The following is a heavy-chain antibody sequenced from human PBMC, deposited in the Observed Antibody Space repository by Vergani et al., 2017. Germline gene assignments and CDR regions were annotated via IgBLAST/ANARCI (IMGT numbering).Heavy chain of an antibody. D-gene: IGHD4-11*01. V-gene: IGHV3-30*02. CDR1: GGSFNTYG. Sequence: VQLVETGGGVVQPGGSPRLYCATSGGSFNTYGAHWGRPAPGKGLGWWVFIGYDGRSKSNVDSVKDRFTISRDNSKKTLSLQMRSRIADDTAVYYYAKDGRENSNFGYFDYWGQGTLVTVSS. J-gene: IGHJ4*02. CDR2: IGYDGRSK. CDR3: AKDGRENSNFGYFDY.